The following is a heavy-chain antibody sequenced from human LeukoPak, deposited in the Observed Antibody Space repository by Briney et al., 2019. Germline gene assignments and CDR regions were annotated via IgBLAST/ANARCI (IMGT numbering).Heavy chain of an antibody. Sequence: PGGSLRLSCAASGFTFSNAWMSLVRQAPGKGLEWVGRIKSKTDGGTTDYAAPVKGRLTISRDDSKNTLYLQMNSLKTEDTAVYYCTTDFTTSYFDYWGQGTLVTVSS. CDR1: GFTFSNAW. CDR3: TTDFTTSYFDY. D-gene: IGHD3-22*01. V-gene: IGHV3-15*01. CDR2: IKSKTDGGTT. J-gene: IGHJ4*02.